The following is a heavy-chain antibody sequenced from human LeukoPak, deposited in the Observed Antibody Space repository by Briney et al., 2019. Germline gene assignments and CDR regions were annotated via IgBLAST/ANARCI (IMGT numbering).Heavy chain of an antibody. CDR3: ARGAWRWEMATTQFDY. Sequence: HPGGSLRLSCAASGLTFSSYAMYWVRQAPGKGLEWVAVISYDGRNKNYADSVKGRFTLSRDNSKNTLYLQMNSLRAEDAAVYYCARGAWRWEMATTQFDYWGQGTLVTVSS. CDR1: GLTFSSYA. V-gene: IGHV3-30*04. CDR2: ISYDGRNK. J-gene: IGHJ4*02. D-gene: IGHD5-24*01.